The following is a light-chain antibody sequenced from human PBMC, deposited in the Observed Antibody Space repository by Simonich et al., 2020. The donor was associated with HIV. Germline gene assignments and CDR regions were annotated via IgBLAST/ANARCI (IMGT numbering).Light chain of an antibody. CDR3: QQYKDLILT. CDR2: GAS. CDR1: QSVNSN. J-gene: IGKJ4*01. Sequence: EIVMTQSPGTLSVSPGERATLSCRASQSVNSNLAWYQQKPGQAPRLLIYGASTRATGIPARFSGSGSDTEFILTISSMQSEDFAVYFCQQYKDLILTFGGGTKVDIK. V-gene: IGKV3-15*01.